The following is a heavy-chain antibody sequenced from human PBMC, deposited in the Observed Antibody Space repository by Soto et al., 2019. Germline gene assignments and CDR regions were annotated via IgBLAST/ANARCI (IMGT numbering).Heavy chain of an antibody. J-gene: IGHJ5*01. V-gene: IGHV4-34*01. CDR2: INRSGNI. D-gene: IGHD3-3*01. CDR1: GGSFSGYY. CDR3: ARTQIFGGGYHFDS. Sequence: SETLSFTCAVYGGSFSGYYWSWICQPPGKGLEWIGEINRSGNIDYDPSLKSRVTISVDASKNQLSLNLSSVSAADAAVYYCARTQIFGGGYHFDSWGQRTMVTVSS.